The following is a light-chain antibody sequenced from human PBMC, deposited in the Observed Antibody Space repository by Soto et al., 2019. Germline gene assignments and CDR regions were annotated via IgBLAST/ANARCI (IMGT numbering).Light chain of an antibody. J-gene: IGKJ1*01. Sequence: DIVLTQSPGTLSLPPGESATLACRASQSMGTNLAWYQQKPGQAPRLLIYDASNRATGIPAGFSGSGSATDFTLTIASLEPEDFAVYYCQHFGSSRGTFGQWPKVDIK. CDR2: DAS. CDR3: QHFGSSRGT. CDR1: QSMGTN. V-gene: IGKV3-11*01.